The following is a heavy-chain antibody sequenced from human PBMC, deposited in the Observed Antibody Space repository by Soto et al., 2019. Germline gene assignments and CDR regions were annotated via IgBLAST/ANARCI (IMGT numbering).Heavy chain of an antibody. CDR2: IGYNGLT. V-gene: IGHV4-59*12. Sequence: QVQLQESGPGLVKPSETLSLTCTISGGPMNNYYCSWFRQPRGQGLEWIGYIGYNGLTRYNPFLRSRVAISLDTAKTRYSLNLRSVTAEDTAIWYCAREGFGELHGLVDVWGQGITVTVSS. CDR1: GGPMNNYY. D-gene: IGHD3-10*01. CDR3: AREGFGELHGLVDV. J-gene: IGHJ6*02.